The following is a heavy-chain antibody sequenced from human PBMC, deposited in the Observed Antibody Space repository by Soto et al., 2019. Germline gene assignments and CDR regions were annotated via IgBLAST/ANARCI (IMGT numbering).Heavy chain of an antibody. Sequence: SETLSLTCSVSGDSIRSYYWTWIRQPPGKGLQLIGYVFHTGNTNYNPSLKSRVTISEDASKNQVSLRLTSVTAADTAVYFCAREQYNWKIWGQGTLVTVYS. CDR3: AREQYNWKI. D-gene: IGHD1-20*01. V-gene: IGHV4-59*01. J-gene: IGHJ4*02. CDR1: GDSIRSYY. CDR2: VFHTGNT.